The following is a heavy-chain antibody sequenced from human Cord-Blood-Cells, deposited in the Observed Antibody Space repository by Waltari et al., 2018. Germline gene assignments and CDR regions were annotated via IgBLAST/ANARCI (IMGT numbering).Heavy chain of an antibody. V-gene: IGHV3-30*18. Sequence: GESGGGVVQHGRSLRLSCAASGFTFSSYGMHWVRQAPGKGLEWVAVISYDGSNKYYADSVKGRFTISRDNSKNTLYLQMNSLRAEDTAVYYCAKDYYSSSYFDYWGQGTLVTVSS. CDR1: GFTFSSYG. CDR2: ISYDGSNK. CDR3: AKDYYSSSYFDY. J-gene: IGHJ4*02. D-gene: IGHD6-6*01.